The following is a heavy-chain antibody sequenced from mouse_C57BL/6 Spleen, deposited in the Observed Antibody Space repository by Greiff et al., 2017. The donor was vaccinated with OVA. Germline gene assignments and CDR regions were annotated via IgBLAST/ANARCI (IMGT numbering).Heavy chain of an antibody. CDR1: GYSITSGYY. CDR3: ARFPLYYGSSYFDY. Sequence: EVKVEESGPGLVKPSQSLSLTCSVTGYSITSGYYWNWIRQFPGNKLEWMGYISYDGSNNYNPSLKNRISITRDTSKNQFFLKLNSVTTEDTATYYCARFPLYYGSSYFDYWGQGTTLTVSS. D-gene: IGHD1-1*01. V-gene: IGHV3-6*01. CDR2: ISYDGSN. J-gene: IGHJ2*01.